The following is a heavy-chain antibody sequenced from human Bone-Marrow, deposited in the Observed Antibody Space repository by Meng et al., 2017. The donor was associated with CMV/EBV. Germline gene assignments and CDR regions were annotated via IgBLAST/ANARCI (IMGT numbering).Heavy chain of an antibody. V-gene: IGHV3-21*04. J-gene: IGHJ4*02. CDR2: ISSSSSYI. CDR3: AKVFSSRGGSYYPLFDY. CDR1: GFTFSSYS. D-gene: IGHD1-26*01. Sequence: GGSLRLSCAASGFTFSSYSMNWVRQAPGKGLEWVSSISSSSSYIYYADSVKGRFTISRDNSKNTLYLQMNSLRAEDTAVYYCAKVFSSRGGSYYPLFDYWGQGTLVTVSS.